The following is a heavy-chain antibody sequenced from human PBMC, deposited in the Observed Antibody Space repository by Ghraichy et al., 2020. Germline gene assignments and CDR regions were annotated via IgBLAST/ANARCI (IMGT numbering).Heavy chain of an antibody. CDR2: IKSNTACGTA. J-gene: IGHJ4*02. Sequence: GGSLRLSCAASGFSFSDAWMNWVRQVPGKGLEWVGRIKSNTACGTADYAAPVKDRFTISRDDSKDTVYLQMNSLETEDTGVYDCSNIGDSKGYWGQGTLVTASS. CDR3: SNIGDSKGY. CDR1: GFSFSDAW. D-gene: IGHD4-11*01. V-gene: IGHV3-15*07.